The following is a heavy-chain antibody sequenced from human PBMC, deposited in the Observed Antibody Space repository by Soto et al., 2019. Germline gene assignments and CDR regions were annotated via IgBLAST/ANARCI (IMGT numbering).Heavy chain of an antibody. J-gene: IGHJ3*02. CDR2: MNPNSGNT. D-gene: IGHD3-22*01. V-gene: IGHV1-8*01. CDR3: ARGRTLLYYDSSGYYHPPDAFDI. CDR1: GYTFTSYD. Sequence: WASVKVSCKASGYTFTSYDINWVRQATGQGLEWMGWMNPNSGNTGYAQKFQGRVTMTRNTSISTAYMELSSLRSEDTAVYYCARGRTLLYYDSSGYYHPPDAFDIWGQGTMVTVSS.